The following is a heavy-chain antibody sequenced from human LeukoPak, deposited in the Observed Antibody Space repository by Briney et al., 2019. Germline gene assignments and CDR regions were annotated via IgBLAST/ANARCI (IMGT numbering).Heavy chain of an antibody. Sequence: PGGSLRLSCAASGFTFSSYSMNWVRQAPGKGLEWVSYISSSGSTIYYADSVKGRFTISRDNAKNSLYLQMNSLRAEDTAVYYCARRDGNDAFDIWGQGTMVTVSS. CDR3: ARRDGNDAFDI. V-gene: IGHV3-48*04. J-gene: IGHJ3*02. CDR1: GFTFSSYS. CDR2: ISSSGSTI. D-gene: IGHD1-1*01.